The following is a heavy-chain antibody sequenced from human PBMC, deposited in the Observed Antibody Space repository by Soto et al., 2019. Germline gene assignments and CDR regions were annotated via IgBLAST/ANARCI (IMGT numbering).Heavy chain of an antibody. V-gene: IGHV4-31*03. CDR1: GGSISSGGYY. CDR3: ASADYGGNSVH. Sequence: QVQLQESGPGLVKPSQTLSLTCTVSGGSISSGGYYWSWIRQHPGKGLEWIGYIYYSGSTYYNPSLRSXXTXSXXTSKNQFSLKLSSVTAADTAVYYCASADYGGNSVHWGQGTLVTVSS. D-gene: IGHD4-17*01. CDR2: IYYSGST. J-gene: IGHJ4*02.